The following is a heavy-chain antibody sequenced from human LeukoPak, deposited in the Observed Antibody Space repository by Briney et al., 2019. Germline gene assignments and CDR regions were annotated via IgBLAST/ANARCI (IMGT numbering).Heavy chain of an antibody. D-gene: IGHD3-9*01. CDR2: IYYSGST. V-gene: IGHV4-39*07. CDR1: GGSISSSSYY. Sequence: PSETLSLTCTVSGGSISSSSYYWGWIRQPPGKGLEWIGSIYYSGSTYYNPSLKSRVTISVDTSKNQFSLKLSSVTAADTAVYYCASSPNPRGAFDIWGQGTLVTVSS. CDR3: ASSPNPRGAFDI. J-gene: IGHJ4*02.